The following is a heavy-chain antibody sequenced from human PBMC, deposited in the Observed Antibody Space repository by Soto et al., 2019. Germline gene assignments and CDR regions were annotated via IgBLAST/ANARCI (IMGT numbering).Heavy chain of an antibody. CDR1: GYTFTSYG. CDR3: ARDAEPETIAAEDTNWLDH. V-gene: IGHV1-18*01. D-gene: IGHD6-13*01. J-gene: IGHJ5*02. Sequence: ASVKVSCKASGYTFTSYGISWVRQAPGQGLEWMGWISAYNGNTNYAQKLQGGVTMTTDTSTSTAYMELNSLTSEDTAVYFCARDAEPETIAAEDTNWLDHWGQGTLVTVSS. CDR2: ISAYNGNT.